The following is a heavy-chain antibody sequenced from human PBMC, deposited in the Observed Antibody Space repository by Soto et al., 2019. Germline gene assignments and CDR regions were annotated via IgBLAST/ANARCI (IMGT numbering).Heavy chain of an antibody. CDR3: AKAYDYIWGRYPSELAY. J-gene: IGHJ4*02. CDR2: ISRTGGAA. V-gene: IGHV3-23*01. D-gene: IGHD3-16*02. Sequence: EVQLLESGGGLVQPGGSLRLSCAASGFTFSNFAMFWVRQAPGKGLEWVSSISRTGGAAHYADSVNGRFTVSRDNSKNTLFLKMDSLRADDTAVYYCAKAYDYIWGRYPSELAYWGQGPRVTFSS. CDR1: GFTFSNFA.